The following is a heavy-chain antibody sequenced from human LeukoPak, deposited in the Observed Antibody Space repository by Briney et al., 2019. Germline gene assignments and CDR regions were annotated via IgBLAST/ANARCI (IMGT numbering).Heavy chain of an antibody. CDR1: GYTFTSYD. Sequence: VASVKVSCKASGYTFTSYDINWVRQATGQGLEWMGWMNPNSGNTGYAQKFQGRVTMTSNTSLSTAYMELSSLRSEDTAVYYCARGPKGGSGYYYEGYGGQGPLVTVSS. V-gene: IGHV1-8*01. CDR3: ARGPKGGSGYYYEGY. J-gene: IGHJ4*02. CDR2: MNPNSGNT. D-gene: IGHD3-22*01.